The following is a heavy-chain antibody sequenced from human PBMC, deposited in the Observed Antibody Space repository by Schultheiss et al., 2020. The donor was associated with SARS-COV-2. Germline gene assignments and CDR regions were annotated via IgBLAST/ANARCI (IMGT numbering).Heavy chain of an antibody. CDR2: ISHNGST. V-gene: IGHV4-34*01. Sequence: SETLSLTCALYGGSFSGYSWTWIRQPPGKGLEWIGEISHNGSTKYNPSLKSRVTILVDTSKNHLSLNLTSVTAADTAVYYCARDPAVGGTGRASYYYGMDVWGQGTTVTVSS. D-gene: IGHD6-19*01. J-gene: IGHJ6*02. CDR1: GGSFSGYS. CDR3: ARDPAVGGTGRASYYYGMDV.